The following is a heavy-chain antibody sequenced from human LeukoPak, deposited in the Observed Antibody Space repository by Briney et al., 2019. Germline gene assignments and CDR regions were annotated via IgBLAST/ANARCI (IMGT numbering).Heavy chain of an antibody. CDR1: GFTFSSYA. J-gene: IGHJ6*02. CDR2: ISGSGFST. Sequence: GGSLRLSCAVSGFTFSSYAMSWVRQAPGKGLEWVSAISGSGFSTHYADSVKGRFTISRDNSQNTLSLQMNSLRGEDTAVYYCAKMTGMAPANYGMDVWGQGTTVTVSS. V-gene: IGHV3-23*01. CDR3: AKMTGMAPANYGMDV. D-gene: IGHD6-13*01.